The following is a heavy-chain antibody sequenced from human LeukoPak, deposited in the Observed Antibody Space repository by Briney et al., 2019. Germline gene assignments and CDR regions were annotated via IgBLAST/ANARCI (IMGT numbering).Heavy chain of an antibody. CDR1: NYTFTSYG. D-gene: IGHD5-12*01. J-gene: IGHJ4*02. V-gene: IGHV1-18*01. CDR2: INAYNGDT. Sequence: ASVKVSCKASNYTFTSYGVSWVRQAPGQGLEWMAWINAYNGDTNYAQKLQGRVTLTTDTSTSTAYMELRSLRSDDTAVYYCARDGSGVWFDYWGQGTLVTVSS. CDR3: ARDGSGVWFDY.